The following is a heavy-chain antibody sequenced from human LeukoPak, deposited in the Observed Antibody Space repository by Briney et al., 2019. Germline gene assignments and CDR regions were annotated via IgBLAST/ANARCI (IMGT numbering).Heavy chain of an antibody. V-gene: IGHV4-34*01. Sequence: GSLRLSCAASGFTFSSYGMHWVRQPPGKGLEWIGEINHSGSTNYNPSLKSRVTISVDTSKNQFSLKLSSVTAADTAVYYCARDDFWSGYSDYWGQGTLVTVSS. CDR3: ARDDFWSGYSDY. J-gene: IGHJ4*02. CDR2: INHSGST. CDR1: GFTFSSYG. D-gene: IGHD3-3*01.